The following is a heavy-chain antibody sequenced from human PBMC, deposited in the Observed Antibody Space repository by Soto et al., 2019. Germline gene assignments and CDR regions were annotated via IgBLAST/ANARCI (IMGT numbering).Heavy chain of an antibody. CDR2: INAGNGNT. Sequence: ASVKVSCKASGYTFTSYAMHWVRQAPGQRLEWMGWINAGNGNTKYSQKFQGRVTITRDTSASTAYMELSSLRSEDTAVYYCAGFLCCGSACGHRGPVGYWGQGSFVIVSS. J-gene: IGHJ4*02. CDR3: AGFLCCGSACGHRGPVGY. V-gene: IGHV1-3*01. D-gene: IGHD2-21*01. CDR1: GYTFTSYA.